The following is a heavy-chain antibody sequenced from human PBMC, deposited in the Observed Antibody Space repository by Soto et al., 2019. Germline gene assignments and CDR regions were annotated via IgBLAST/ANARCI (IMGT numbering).Heavy chain of an antibody. CDR2: IKEDGSEK. Sequence: EVQLVESGGGLVQPGGSLRLSCAASEFSFSSYWMSWVRQAPGKGLEWVANIKEDGSEKNYVDSVKGRFTISRDNAKNSLYLQMNSLRAEDTAVYYCARDNVGGYFDYWGQGTLVTVSS. V-gene: IGHV3-7*01. CDR1: EFSFSSYW. D-gene: IGHD3-16*01. CDR3: ARDNVGGYFDY. J-gene: IGHJ4*02.